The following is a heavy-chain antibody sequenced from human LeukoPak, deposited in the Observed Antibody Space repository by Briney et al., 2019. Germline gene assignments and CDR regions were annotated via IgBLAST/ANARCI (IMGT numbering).Heavy chain of an antibody. Sequence: GGSLRLSCAASGFTFSSCEMNWVRQAPGKGLEWVSYISSSGSTVYYADSVKGRFTIPRDNAKNSLYLQMNGLRGEDTAVYYCATLWFGEGWGQGTLVTVSS. CDR3: ATLWFGEG. D-gene: IGHD3-10*01. J-gene: IGHJ4*02. CDR2: ISSSGSTV. V-gene: IGHV3-48*03. CDR1: GFTFSSCE.